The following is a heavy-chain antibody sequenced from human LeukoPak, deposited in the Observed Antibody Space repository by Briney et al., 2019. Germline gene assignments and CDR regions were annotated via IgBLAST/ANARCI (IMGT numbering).Heavy chain of an antibody. V-gene: IGHV3-66*01. Sequence: GGSLRLSCAASGFTVSSNYMSWVRQAPGKGLGWVSVIYSGGSTYYADSVKGRFTISRNNSKNTLYLQMNSLRAEDTAVYYCAKEPSSIAADGGFDYWGQGTLVTVSS. CDR2: IYSGGST. J-gene: IGHJ4*02. CDR1: GFTVSSNY. D-gene: IGHD6-6*01. CDR3: AKEPSSIAADGGFDY.